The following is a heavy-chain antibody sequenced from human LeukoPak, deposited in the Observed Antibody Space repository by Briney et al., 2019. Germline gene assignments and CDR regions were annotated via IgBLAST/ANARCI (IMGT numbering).Heavy chain of an antibody. Sequence: SQTLSLTCAVSGGSISSGGYSWSWLRQPPGKGLEWIGYIYHSGSTYYNPSLKSRVTISVDRSKNQFSLKLSSVTAADTAVYYCARYSSSSTIDYWGQGTLVTVSS. V-gene: IGHV4-30-2*01. D-gene: IGHD6-6*01. CDR3: ARYSSSSTIDY. J-gene: IGHJ4*02. CDR2: IYHSGST. CDR1: GGSISSGGYS.